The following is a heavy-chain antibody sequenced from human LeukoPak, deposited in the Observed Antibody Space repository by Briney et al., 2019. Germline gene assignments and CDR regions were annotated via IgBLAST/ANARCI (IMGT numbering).Heavy chain of an antibody. J-gene: IGHJ3*02. V-gene: IGHV4-4*02. Sequence: SGTLSLTCTVSGGSLSSSNWWSWVRQPPGKGLEWIGEIYHSGSTNYNPSLKSRVTISVDKSKNQFSLKLSSVTAADTAVYYCARRGGGYYYDSSGYYPDAFDIWGQGTMVTVSS. CDR2: IYHSGST. D-gene: IGHD3-22*01. CDR3: ARRGGGYYYDSSGYYPDAFDI. CDR1: GGSLSSSNW.